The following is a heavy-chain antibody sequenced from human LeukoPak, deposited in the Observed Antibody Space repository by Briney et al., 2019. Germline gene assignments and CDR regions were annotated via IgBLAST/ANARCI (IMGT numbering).Heavy chain of an antibody. CDR2: IYYSGST. CDR1: GDSISSYY. V-gene: IGHV4-59*01. D-gene: IGHD1-26*01. CDR3: ARDPSGSYYAGSYNYYYGMDV. J-gene: IGHJ6*02. Sequence: QPLETLSLTCTVSGDSISSYYWSWIRQPPGKGLEWIGYIYYSGSTNYNPSLRSRVTISVDTSKNQFSLKLTSVTAADTAVYYCARDPSGSYYAGSYNYYYGMDVWGQGTTVTVSS.